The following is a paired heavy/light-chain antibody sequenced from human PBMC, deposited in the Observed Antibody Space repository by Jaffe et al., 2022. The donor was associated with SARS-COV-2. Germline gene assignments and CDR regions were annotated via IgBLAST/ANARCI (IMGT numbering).Heavy chain of an antibody. D-gene: IGHD3-3*01. Sequence: QVQLVESGGGLVKPGGSLRLSCAASGFTFSDYYMSWIRQAPGKGLEWVSYISSSGSTIYYADSVKGRFTISRDNAKNSLYLQMNSLRAEDTAVYYCASDPQSGYDFLNWFDPWGQGTLVTVSS. CDR3: ASDPQSGYDFLNWFDP. V-gene: IGHV3-11*01. CDR1: GFTFSDYY. CDR2: ISSSGSTI. J-gene: IGHJ5*02.
Light chain of an antibody. V-gene: IGKV1-17*01. CDR3: LQHNSYLWT. CDR1: QGIRND. J-gene: IGKJ1*01. Sequence: DIQMTQSPSSLSASVGDRVTITCRASQGIRNDLGWYQQKPGKAPKRLIYAASSLQSGVPSRFSGSGSGTEFTLTISSLQPEDFATYYCLQHNSYLWTFGQGTKVEIK. CDR2: AAS.